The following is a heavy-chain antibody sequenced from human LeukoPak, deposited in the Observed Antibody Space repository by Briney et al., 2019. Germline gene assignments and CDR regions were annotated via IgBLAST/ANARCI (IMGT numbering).Heavy chain of an antibody. J-gene: IGHJ1*01. D-gene: IGHD3-22*01. CDR2: INPSGGST. CDR1: GYTLTSYY. V-gene: IGHV1-46*01. CDR3: AREAYYDSSGYTAEYFQH. Sequence: GASVKVSCKASGYTLTSYYMHWVRQAPGQGLEWMGIINPSGGSTSYAQKFQGRVTMTRDTSTSTVYMELSSLRSEDTAVYYCAREAYYDSSGYTAEYFQHWGQGTLVTVSS.